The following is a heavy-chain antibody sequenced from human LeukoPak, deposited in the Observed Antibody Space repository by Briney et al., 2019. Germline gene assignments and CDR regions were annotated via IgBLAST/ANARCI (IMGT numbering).Heavy chain of an antibody. CDR2: IKEDGSEK. J-gene: IGHJ4*02. CDR1: GFTFRNYR. Sequence: GGSLRLSCAASGFTFRNYRMSWVRQAPGKGREWVANIKEDGSEKYYVDSVKGRFVISRDNAKNSLYLLMDSLRVDDTAIYYCARDQEGGAGSCYFDFWGQGALVTVSS. D-gene: IGHD2-15*01. V-gene: IGHV3-7*01. CDR3: ARDQEGGAGSCYFDF.